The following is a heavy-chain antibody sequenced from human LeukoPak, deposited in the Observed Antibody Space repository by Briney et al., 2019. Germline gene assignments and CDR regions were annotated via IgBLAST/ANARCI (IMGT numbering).Heavy chain of an antibody. J-gene: IGHJ4*02. CDR3: ARRHPYYYGSGTYSRED. CDR2: ISTSGTT. V-gene: IGHV4-4*07. D-gene: IGHD3-10*01. CDR1: GGSIDNYY. Sequence: PSGTLSLTCGVSGGSIDNYYWNWIRQPAGKGLEWIGRISTSGTTNYHPSLKSRVTLSLDTSKNQLSLNLRSVTAADTAIYFCARRHPYYYGSGTYSREDWGQGTLVTVSS.